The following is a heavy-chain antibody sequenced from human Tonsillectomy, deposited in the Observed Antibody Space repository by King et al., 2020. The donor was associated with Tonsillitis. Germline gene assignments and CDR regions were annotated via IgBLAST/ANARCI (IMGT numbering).Heavy chain of an antibody. Sequence: VQLQESGPGLVKPSETLSLTCTVSGGSISSYYWSWIRQPPGKGLEWIGYIYYSGSTNYNPSLKSRVTISVDTSKNQFSLKLSFVTAADTAVYYCARDIRVASSSARKGYYYGMDVWGQGTTVTVSS. CDR1: GGSISSYY. J-gene: IGHJ6*02. CDR3: ARDIRVASSSARKGYYYGMDV. D-gene: IGHD6-6*01. V-gene: IGHV4-59*01. CDR2: IYYSGST.